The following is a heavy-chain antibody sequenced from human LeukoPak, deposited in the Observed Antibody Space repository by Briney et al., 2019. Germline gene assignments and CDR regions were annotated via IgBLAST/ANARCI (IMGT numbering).Heavy chain of an antibody. CDR3: AGAVEMATINAFDI. Sequence: PGGSLRLSCAASGFTLSSYAMSWVRQAPGKGLEWVSAISGSGGSTYYADSVKGRFTISRDNSKNTLYLQMNSLRAEDTAVYYCAGAVEMATINAFDIWGQGTMVTVSS. V-gene: IGHV3-23*01. CDR2: ISGSGGST. CDR1: GFTLSSYA. J-gene: IGHJ3*02. D-gene: IGHD5-12*01.